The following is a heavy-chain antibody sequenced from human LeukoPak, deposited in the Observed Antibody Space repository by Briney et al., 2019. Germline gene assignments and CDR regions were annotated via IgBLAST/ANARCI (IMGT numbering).Heavy chain of an antibody. V-gene: IGHV4-39*01. CDR1: GFPFSSY. CDR2: IYYSGTT. D-gene: IGHD1-14*01. Sequence: ESLRLSCVASGFPFSSYWGWIRQPPGKGLEWIGSIYYSGTTYYSPSLKSRVAISVDTSKNQFSLKLTSVTATDTAVYYCARHNPFFDSWGQGTLVTVSS. CDR3: ARHNPFFDS. J-gene: IGHJ4*02.